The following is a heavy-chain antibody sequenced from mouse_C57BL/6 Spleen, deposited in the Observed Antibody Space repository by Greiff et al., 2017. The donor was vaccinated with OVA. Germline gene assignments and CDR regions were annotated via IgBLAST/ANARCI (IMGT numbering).Heavy chain of an antibody. D-gene: IGHD3-3*01. V-gene: IGHV1-26*01. J-gene: IGHJ1*03. CDR1: GYTFTDYY. CDR3: AREALRAWYFDV. CDR2: INPNNGGT. Sequence: EVQLQQSGPELVKPGASVKISCKASGYTFTDYYMNWVKQSHGKSLEWIGDINPNNGGTSYNQKFKGKATLTVDKSSSTAYMELRSLTSEDSAVYYCAREALRAWYFDVWGTGTTVTVSS.